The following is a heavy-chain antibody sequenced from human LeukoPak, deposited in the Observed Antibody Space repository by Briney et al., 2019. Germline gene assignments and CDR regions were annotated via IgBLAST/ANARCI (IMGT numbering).Heavy chain of an antibody. CDR2: IIPIFGTA. CDR1: GGTFSSYA. Sequence: SVKVSCKASGGTFSSYAISWVRQAPGQGLEWMGGIIPIFGTANYAQKFQGRVTITADESTSTAYMELSSLRSEDTAVYYCASRPRPYYYYYMDVWGKGTTVTISS. CDR3: ASRPRPYYYYYMDV. J-gene: IGHJ6*03. V-gene: IGHV1-69*13.